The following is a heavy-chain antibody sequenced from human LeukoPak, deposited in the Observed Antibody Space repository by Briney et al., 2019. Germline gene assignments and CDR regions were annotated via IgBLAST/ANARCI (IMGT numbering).Heavy chain of an antibody. CDR2: IGTAGDT. V-gene: IGHV3-13*01. J-gene: IGHJ6*02. CDR3: ARDRFPSRDIVVVPAASPLDV. CDR1: GFTFSSYD. D-gene: IGHD2-2*01. Sequence: PGGSLRLSCAASGFTFSSYDMHWVRQATGKGLEWVSAIGTAGDTYYPGSVKGRFTISRENAKNSLYLQMNSLRAEDTAVYYCARDRFPSRDIVVVPAASPLDVWGQGTTVTVSS.